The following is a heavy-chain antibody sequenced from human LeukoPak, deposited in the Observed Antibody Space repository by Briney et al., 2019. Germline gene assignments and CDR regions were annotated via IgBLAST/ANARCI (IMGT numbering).Heavy chain of an antibody. Sequence: GGSLRLSCTASGFNFRSYAMSWFRQAPGKGLEWVSAISGSGGSTYYADSVKGRFTVSRDNSKNTLFLQMNSLRGEDTAVYYCAKDRDLRQGYYFDHWGQGTLVTVSS. CDR2: ISGSGGST. V-gene: IGHV3-23*01. CDR1: GFNFRSYA. J-gene: IGHJ4*02. CDR3: AKDRDLRQGYYFDH.